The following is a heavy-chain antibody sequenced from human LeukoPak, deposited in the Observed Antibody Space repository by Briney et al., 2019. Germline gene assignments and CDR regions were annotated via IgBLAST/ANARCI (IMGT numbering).Heavy chain of an antibody. V-gene: IGHV3-9*01. D-gene: IGHD6-6*01. CDR3: AKSSPLRDAFDI. CDR1: GFTFDDYA. J-gene: IGHJ3*02. CDR2: ISWNSGSI. Sequence: GRSLRLSCAASGFTFDDYAMHWVRQAPGKGLEWVSGISWNSGSIGYADSVKGRFTISRDNAKNSLYLQMNSLRAEDTALYYCAKSSPLRDAFDIWGQGTMVTVSS.